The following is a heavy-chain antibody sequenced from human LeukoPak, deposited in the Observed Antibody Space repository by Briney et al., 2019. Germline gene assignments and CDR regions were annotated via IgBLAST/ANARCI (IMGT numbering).Heavy chain of an antibody. J-gene: IGHJ3*02. CDR3: ASRIAAAVTLGAFDI. CDR1: GFTVSSNY. CDR2: IYSGGST. V-gene: IGHV3-66*02. D-gene: IGHD6-13*01. Sequence: GGSLRLSCAASGFTVSSNYMSWVRQAPGKGLELVSVIYSGGSTYYADSVKGRFTISRDNSKNTLYLQVNSLRAEDTAVYYCASRIAAAVTLGAFDIWGQGTMVTVSS.